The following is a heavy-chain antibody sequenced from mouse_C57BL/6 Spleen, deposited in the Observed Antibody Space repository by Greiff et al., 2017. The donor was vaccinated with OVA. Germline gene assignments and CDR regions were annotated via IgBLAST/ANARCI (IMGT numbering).Heavy chain of an antibody. Sequence: QVQLKESGPELVKPGASVKISCKASGYAFSSSWMNWVKQRPGKGLEWIGRIYPGDGDTNYNGKFKGKATLTADKSSSTAYMQLSSLTSEDSAVYFCAGSPSHYYAMDYWGQGTSVTVSS. CDR3: AGSPSHYYAMDY. J-gene: IGHJ4*01. CDR2: IYPGDGDT. CDR1: GYAFSSSW. V-gene: IGHV1-82*01.